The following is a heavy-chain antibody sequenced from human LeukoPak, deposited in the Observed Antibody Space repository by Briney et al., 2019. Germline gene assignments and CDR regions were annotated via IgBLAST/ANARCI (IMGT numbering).Heavy chain of an antibody. Sequence: PSETLSLTCTVSGGSISSYYWSWIRQPPGKGLEWIGYIYYSGSTNYNPSLKSRVTISVDTSKNQFYLKLSSVTAADTAVYYCARHAVLRFLEWFNWFDPWGQGTLVTVSS. V-gene: IGHV4-59*08. CDR2: IYYSGST. J-gene: IGHJ5*02. CDR3: ARHAVLRFLEWFNWFDP. CDR1: GGSISSYY. D-gene: IGHD3-3*01.